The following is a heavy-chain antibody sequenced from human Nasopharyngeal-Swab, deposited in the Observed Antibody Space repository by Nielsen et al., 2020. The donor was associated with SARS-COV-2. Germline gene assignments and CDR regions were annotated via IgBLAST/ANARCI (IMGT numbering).Heavy chain of an antibody. CDR1: GFTFSSYS. V-gene: IGHV3-21*01. J-gene: IGHJ5*02. CDR3: ARGMTTVVTLDWFDP. D-gene: IGHD4-23*01. Sequence: GGSLRLSCAASGFTFSSYSMNWVRQAPGKGLEWVSSISGSSSYIYYADSVKGRFTISRDNAKNSPYLQMNSLRAEDTAVYYCARGMTTVVTLDWFDPWGQGTLVTVSS. CDR2: ISGSSSYI.